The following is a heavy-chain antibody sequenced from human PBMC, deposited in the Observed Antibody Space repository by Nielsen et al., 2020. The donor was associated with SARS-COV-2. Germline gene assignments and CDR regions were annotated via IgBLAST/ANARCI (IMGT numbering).Heavy chain of an antibody. J-gene: IGHJ4*02. Sequence: GESLKISCAASGFTFWTYAMSWVRQAPGKGLEWVSAITRSGGDTYYADSVKGRFTISRDNSKNTLYLQMSSLRAEDTAVYYCAKSPNGLAAVWGQGTLVTVSS. D-gene: IGHD6-13*01. CDR1: GFTFWTYA. CDR3: AKSPNGLAAV. CDR2: ITRSGGDT. V-gene: IGHV3-23*01.